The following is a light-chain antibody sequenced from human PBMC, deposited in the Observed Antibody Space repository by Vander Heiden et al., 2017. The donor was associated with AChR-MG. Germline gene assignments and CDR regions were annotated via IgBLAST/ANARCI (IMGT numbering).Light chain of an antibody. Sequence: VLTQSPSASASLGASVKPTCTLSSAHSSYAIAWHQQQPETGPRYLMKVDSDGSHSKGDGIPDRFSGSSSGAERYLIISSLQSEDEADYYCQTWGTDIPYVFGTGTKVTVL. CDR2: VDSDGSH. CDR1: SAHSSYA. V-gene: IGLV4-69*01. J-gene: IGLJ1*01. CDR3: QTWGTDIPYV.